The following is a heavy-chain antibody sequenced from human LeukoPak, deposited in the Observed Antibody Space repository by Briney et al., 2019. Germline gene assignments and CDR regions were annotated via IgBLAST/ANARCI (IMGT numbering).Heavy chain of an antibody. CDR1: GGTFGSYT. D-gene: IGHD3-10*01. CDR3: ARASSSGYYYMDV. Sequence: SSVKVSCKASGGTFGSYTISWVRQAPGQGLEWMGRIIPILGIANYAQKFQGRVTITADKSTSTAYMELSSLRSEDTAVYYCARASSSGYYYMDVWGKGTTVTVSS. J-gene: IGHJ6*03. CDR2: IIPILGIA. V-gene: IGHV1-69*02.